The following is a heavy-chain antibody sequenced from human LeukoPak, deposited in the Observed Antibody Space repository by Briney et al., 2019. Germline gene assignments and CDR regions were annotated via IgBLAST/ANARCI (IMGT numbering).Heavy chain of an antibody. Sequence: GESLKISCKGSGYTFTSQWIGWVRQVPGKGLEWMGIIYPGDADTRYSPSFQGQVTISADTSINTAYLHWSSLKASDTAIYYCARHGYGYYFDYWGQGTLVTVSS. D-gene: IGHD5-12*01. CDR1: GYTFTSQW. CDR2: IYPGDADT. J-gene: IGHJ4*02. CDR3: ARHGYGYYFDY. V-gene: IGHV5-51*01.